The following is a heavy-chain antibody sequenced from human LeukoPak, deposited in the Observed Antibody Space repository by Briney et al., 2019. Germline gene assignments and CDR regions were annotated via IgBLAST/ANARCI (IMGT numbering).Heavy chain of an antibody. Sequence: GGSLRLSCAASGFTFSTYAMRWVRQAPGKGLECVSTISVSGGSTYYADSVKGRFTISRDNSKNTLFLQMNRLRAEDTAVYFCARGSYNGGRRYEGTDYWGQGILVTVSS. CDR1: GFTFSTYA. CDR3: ARGSYNGGRRYEGTDY. CDR2: ISVSGGST. J-gene: IGHJ4*01. V-gene: IGHV3-23*01. D-gene: IGHD3-16*01.